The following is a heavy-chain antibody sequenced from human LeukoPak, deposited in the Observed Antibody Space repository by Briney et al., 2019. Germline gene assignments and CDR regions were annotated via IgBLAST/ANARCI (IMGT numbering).Heavy chain of an antibody. CDR1: GYTFTDYY. CDR2: INPNSGGT. J-gene: IGHJ3*01. V-gene: IGHV1-2*02. Sequence: GASVKVSCKASGYTFTDYYIHWVRQAPGQGLEWMGWINPNSGGTKYAQKFQGRVTMTRDTSISTAYMELSSLGSDDTAVYYCAGGRSTHWLDPRSEYFDVWGQGTMVTVSS. CDR3: AGGRSTHWLDPRSEYFDV. D-gene: IGHD3-16*01.